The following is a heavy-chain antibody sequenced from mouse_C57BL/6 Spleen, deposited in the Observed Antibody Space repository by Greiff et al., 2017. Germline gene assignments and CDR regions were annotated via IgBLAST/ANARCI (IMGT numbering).Heavy chain of an antibody. CDR1: GYTFTSYW. CDR2: IDPSDSYT. J-gene: IGHJ2*01. V-gene: IGHV1-69*01. CDR3: ATYYSNAMYYFDY. D-gene: IGHD2-5*01. Sequence: QVQLQQPGAELVMPGASVKLSCKASGYTFTSYWMHWVKQRPGQGLEWIGEIDPSDSYTNYNQKFKGKSTLTVDKSSSTAYMQLSSLTSEDSAVYYGATYYSNAMYYFDYWGQGTTLTVSS.